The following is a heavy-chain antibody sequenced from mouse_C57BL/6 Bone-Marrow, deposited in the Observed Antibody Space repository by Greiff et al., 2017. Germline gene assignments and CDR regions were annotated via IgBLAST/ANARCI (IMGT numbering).Heavy chain of an antibody. CDR2: IDPSDSYT. CDR1: GYTFTSYW. V-gene: IGHV1-50*01. Sequence: QVQLQQPGAELVKPGASVKLSCKASGYTFTSYWMQWVKQRPGQGLEWIGEIDPSDSYTNYTQKFKGKATLTVDTSSSTAYMQLSSLTSEDSAVYYCAREVPITTVVAARYWYFDVWGTGTTVTVSS. CDR3: AREVPITTVVAARYWYFDV. J-gene: IGHJ1*03. D-gene: IGHD1-1*01.